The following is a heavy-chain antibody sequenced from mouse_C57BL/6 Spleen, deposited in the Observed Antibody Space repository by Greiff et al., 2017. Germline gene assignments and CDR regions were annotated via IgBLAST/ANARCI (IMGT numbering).Heavy chain of an antibody. Sequence: EVKLVESEGDLVKPGGSLKLSCAASGFTFSSYGMSWVRQTPDKRLEWVATISSGGSYTYYPDSVKGRFTISRDNAKNTLYLQMSSLKSEDTAMYYCARHHDYDGGVLAMDYWGQGTSVTVSS. CDR1: GFTFSSYG. J-gene: IGHJ4*01. D-gene: IGHD2-4*01. CDR3: ARHHDYDGGVLAMDY. CDR2: ISSGGSYT. V-gene: IGHV5-6*01.